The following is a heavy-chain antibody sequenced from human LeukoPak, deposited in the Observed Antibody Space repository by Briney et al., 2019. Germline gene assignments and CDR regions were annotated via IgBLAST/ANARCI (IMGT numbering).Heavy chain of an antibody. CDR3: ARLHGDY. CDR1: GGSISGYY. Sequence: SETLSLTGTVSGGSISGYYWTWIRQPAGKGLEWIGRIFTSGSTNYNPSLKSRVTMSVDTSRNQFSLRLSSVTAADTAVYYCARLHGDYWGQGILVTVSS. V-gene: IGHV4-4*07. CDR2: IFTSGST. J-gene: IGHJ4*02.